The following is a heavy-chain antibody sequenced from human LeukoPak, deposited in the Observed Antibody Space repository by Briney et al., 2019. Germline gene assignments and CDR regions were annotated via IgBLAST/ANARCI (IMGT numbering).Heavy chain of an antibody. V-gene: IGHV3-9*03. D-gene: IGHD6-19*01. Sequence: PGGSLRLSCAASGFTFDDYAMHWVRQAPGKGLEWVSGISWNSGSIGYADSVKGRFTISRDNAKNSLYLQMNSLRAEDMALYYCARSYSSGWYGYFDYWGQGTLVTDSS. J-gene: IGHJ4*02. CDR1: GFTFDDYA. CDR3: ARSYSSGWYGYFDY. CDR2: ISWNSGSI.